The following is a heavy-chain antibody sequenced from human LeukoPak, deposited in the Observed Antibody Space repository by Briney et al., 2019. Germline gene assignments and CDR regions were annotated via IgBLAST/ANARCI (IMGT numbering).Heavy chain of an antibody. CDR2: ISYDGSNK. Sequence: GGSLRLSCGASGFTFSSYAMSWVRQAPGKGLEWVAVISYDGSNKYYADSVKGRFTISRDNSKNTLYLQMNSLRAEDTAVYYCARAETYYDSSGYNYYYYGMDVWGQGTTVTVSS. D-gene: IGHD3-22*01. CDR1: GFTFSSYA. V-gene: IGHV3-30-3*01. CDR3: ARAETYYDSSGYNYYYYGMDV. J-gene: IGHJ6*02.